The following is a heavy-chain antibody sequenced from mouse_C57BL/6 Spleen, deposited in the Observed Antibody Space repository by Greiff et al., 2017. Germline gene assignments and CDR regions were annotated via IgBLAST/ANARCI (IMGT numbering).Heavy chain of an antibody. CDR1: GYTFTGYW. J-gene: IGHJ4*01. CDR2: ILPGSGST. V-gene: IGHV1-9*01. D-gene: IGHD2-12*01. Sequence: QVQLQQSGAELMKPGASVKLSCKATGYTFTGYWIEWVKQRPGHGLEWIGEILPGSGSTNYNEKFKGKATFTADASSNTAYMQLSSLTTDDSAIYYFASPRSSNDPCAMDYWGQGTSVTGSS. CDR3: ASPRSSNDPCAMDY.